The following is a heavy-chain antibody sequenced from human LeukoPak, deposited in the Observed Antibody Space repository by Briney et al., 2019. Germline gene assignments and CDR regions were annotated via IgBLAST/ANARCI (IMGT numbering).Heavy chain of an antibody. V-gene: IGHV2-5*02. J-gene: IGHJ5*02. CDR2: IYWDDDK. D-gene: IGHD3-9*01. Sequence: GSGPTLVNPTQTLTLTCTFSGFSLSTGGVGVGWIRQPPGKALEWLALIYWDDDKRYSPSLKSRLTITKDTSKNQVVLTMTNMDPVDTATYHCAHRGYYDILTGANWFDPWGQGTLVTVSS. CDR1: GFSLSTGGVG. CDR3: AHRGYYDILTGANWFDP.